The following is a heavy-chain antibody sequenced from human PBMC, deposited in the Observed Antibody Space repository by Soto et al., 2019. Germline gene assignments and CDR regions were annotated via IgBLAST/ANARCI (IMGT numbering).Heavy chain of an antibody. V-gene: IGHV4-34*01. CDR1: GGSFSGYY. CDR2: ITHSGGT. CDR3: ARDVMANNRYHWYFDL. Sequence: QVQLQQWGAGLLKPSETLSLTCAVYGGSFSGYYWSWIRQPPGKGLEWIGEITHSGGTNYNPSLKSRLTLSVDPSKSQFSLKLSSVTAADTAVYYCARDVMANNRYHWYFDLWGRGTLVTVSS. J-gene: IGHJ2*01. D-gene: IGHD2-8*01.